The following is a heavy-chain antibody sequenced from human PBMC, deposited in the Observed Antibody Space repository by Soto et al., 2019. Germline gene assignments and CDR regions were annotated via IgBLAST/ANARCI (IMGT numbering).Heavy chain of an antibody. J-gene: IGHJ4*01. CDR3: ARGEQYSGRIFDY. V-gene: IGHV6-1*01. D-gene: IGHD1-26*01. Sequence: SQTLSLTCAITGDSVSSNSAGWSWVRQSPSRGLEWLGRTFYRSKWYYEYAVSVRGRITINPDTSKNQYSLQLNSVTPEDTAVYFCARGEQYSGRIFDYWGQGTLVTVS. CDR1: GDSVSSNSAG. CDR2: TFYRSKWYY.